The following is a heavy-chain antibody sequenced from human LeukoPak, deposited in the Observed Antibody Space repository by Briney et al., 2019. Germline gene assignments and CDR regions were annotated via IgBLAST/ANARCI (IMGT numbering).Heavy chain of an antibody. J-gene: IGHJ4*02. V-gene: IGHV4-30-4*01. CDR1: GGSISSGDYY. Sequence: SETLSLTCTVSGGSISSGDYYWSWIRQPPGKGLEWIGYIYYSGSTYYNPSLKSRVTISVDTSKNQFSLKLSSVTAADTAVYYCARGKWELLVDCWGQGTLVTVSS. CDR2: IYYSGST. D-gene: IGHD1-26*01. CDR3: ARGKWELLVDC.